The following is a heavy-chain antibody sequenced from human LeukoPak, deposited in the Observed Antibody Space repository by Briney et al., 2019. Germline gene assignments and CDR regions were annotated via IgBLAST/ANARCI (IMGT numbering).Heavy chain of an antibody. V-gene: IGHV3-21*01. CDR2: ISSSSSYI. CDR1: GFTFSNYG. CDR3: ARDLGSSSLNWFDS. J-gene: IGHJ5*01. D-gene: IGHD6-13*01. Sequence: PGGSLRLSCAASGFTFSNYGMHWVRQAPGKGLEWVSSISSSSSYIYYADSVKGRFTISRDNAKNSLYLQMNSLRAEDTAVYYCARDLGSSSLNWFDSWGQGTQVTVSS.